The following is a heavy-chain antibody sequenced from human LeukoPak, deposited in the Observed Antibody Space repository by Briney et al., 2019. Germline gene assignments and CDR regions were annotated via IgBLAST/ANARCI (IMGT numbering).Heavy chain of an antibody. J-gene: IGHJ6*02. D-gene: IGHD5-18*01. CDR1: GFTVSSNY. CDR3: ARANPEYSYGQAYYGMDV. Sequence: PGGSLRLSCAASGFTVSSNYMSWVRQAPGKGLEWVSVIYSAGSTYYADSVKGRFTISRDNSKNTLYLQMNSLRAVDTAVYYCARANPEYSYGQAYYGMDVWGQGTTVTVSS. CDR2: IYSAGST. V-gene: IGHV3-53*01.